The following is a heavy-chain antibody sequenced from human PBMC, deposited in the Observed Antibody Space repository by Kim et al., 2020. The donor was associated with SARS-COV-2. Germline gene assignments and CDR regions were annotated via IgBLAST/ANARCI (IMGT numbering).Heavy chain of an antibody. CDR3: TRLSTTGVAVDC. CDR2: FFYSGRT. V-gene: IGHV4-39*01. CDR1: GVSISTTRYY. D-gene: IGHD2-8*01. Sequence: SETLSLTCAVSGVSISTTRYYWGGTRQPPGRGLGWIGSFFYSGRTYHNPSLKSRATISVDTSKNQSSLKLSSVTAADTAVYSWTRLSTTGVAVDCWGQGTLVTVSS. J-gene: IGHJ4*02.